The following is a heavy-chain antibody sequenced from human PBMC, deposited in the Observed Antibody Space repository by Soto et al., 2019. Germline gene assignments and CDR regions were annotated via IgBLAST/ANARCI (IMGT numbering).Heavy chain of an antibody. Sequence: VQLVESGGGVVQPGRSLRLSCAASGFTFSSYAMHWVRQAPGKGLEWVAVISYDGSNKYYADSVKGRFTISRDNSKNTLYLQMNSLRAEDTAVYYCARDGKYYDFWSGYSGENYYYYGMDVWGQGTTVTVSS. CDR3: ARDGKYYDFWSGYSGENYYYYGMDV. CDR1: GFTFSSYA. J-gene: IGHJ6*02. V-gene: IGHV3-30-3*01. CDR2: ISYDGSNK. D-gene: IGHD3-3*01.